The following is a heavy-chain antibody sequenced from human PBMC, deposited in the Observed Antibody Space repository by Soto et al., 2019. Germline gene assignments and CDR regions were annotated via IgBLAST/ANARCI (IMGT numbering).Heavy chain of an antibody. CDR2: INPSGGST. V-gene: IGHV1-46*03. CDR3: ARDSSSSFRRDYYYYYMDV. D-gene: IGHD6-6*01. Sequence: ASVKVSCKASGYTFTSYYMHWVRQAPGQGLEWMGIINPSGGSTSYAQKFQGRVTMTRDTSTSTVYMELSSLRSEDTAVYYCARDSSSSFRRDYYYYYMDVWGKGTTVTSP. CDR1: GYTFTSYY. J-gene: IGHJ6*03.